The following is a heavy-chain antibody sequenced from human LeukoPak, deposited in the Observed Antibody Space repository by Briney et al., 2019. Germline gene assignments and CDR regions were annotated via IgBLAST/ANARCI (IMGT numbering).Heavy chain of an antibody. CDR1: GFTFSSNW. Sequence: PGGSLRLSWAASGFTFSSNWMCWVRQDPGKGLEWVANINQDGSVKNYVDSVKGRFTISRDNAKNSLYLQMNSLRAEDTAVYYCVVTTRSYPFDYWGQGTLVTVSS. J-gene: IGHJ4*02. CDR2: INQDGSVK. CDR3: VVTTRSYPFDY. V-gene: IGHV3-7*01. D-gene: IGHD4-23*01.